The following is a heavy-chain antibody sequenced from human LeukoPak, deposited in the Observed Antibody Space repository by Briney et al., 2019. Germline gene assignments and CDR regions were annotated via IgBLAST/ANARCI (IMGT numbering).Heavy chain of an antibody. CDR2: MNPNGGNT. CDR3: ARAPLGGYYFSHG. CDR1: GYTFTSYD. Sequence: ASVKVSCKASGYTFTSYDINWVRQATGQGLEWMGWMNPNGGNTGYAQKFQGRVTITRNTSISTAYMELSSLRSEDTAVYYCARAPLGGYYFSHGWGQGTLVTVSS. V-gene: IGHV1-8*03. J-gene: IGHJ4*02. D-gene: IGHD3-3*01.